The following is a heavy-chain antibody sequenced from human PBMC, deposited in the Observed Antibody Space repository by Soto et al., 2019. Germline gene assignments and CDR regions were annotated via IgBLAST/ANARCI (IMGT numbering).Heavy chain of an antibody. CDR2: IIPIFGTA. CDR3: SRVTTIFGVVGHYGMDV. J-gene: IGHJ6*02. V-gene: IGHV1-69*13. CDR1: GGPFSSYA. Sequence: SVKVSCKDSGGPFSSYAISWVRQAPGQGLEWMGGIIPIFGTANYAQKFPGRVTITADESTSTAYMELSSLRAEDTAGYYCSRVTTIFGVVGHYGMDVWGQGTTVTVSS. D-gene: IGHD3-3*01.